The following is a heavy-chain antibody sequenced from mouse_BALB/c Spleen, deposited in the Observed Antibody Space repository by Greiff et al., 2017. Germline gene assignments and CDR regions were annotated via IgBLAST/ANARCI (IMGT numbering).Heavy chain of an antibody. CDR2: ISSGGGST. V-gene: IGHV5-12-1*01. CDR3: ARRSPYAMDY. J-gene: IGHJ4*01. Sequence: EVHLVESGGGLVKPGGSLKLSCAASGFAFSSYDMSWVRQTPEKRLEWVAYISSGGGSTYYPDTVKGRFTISRDNAKNTLYLQMSSLKSEDTAMYYCARRSPYAMDYWGQGTSVTVSS. CDR1: GFAFSSYD.